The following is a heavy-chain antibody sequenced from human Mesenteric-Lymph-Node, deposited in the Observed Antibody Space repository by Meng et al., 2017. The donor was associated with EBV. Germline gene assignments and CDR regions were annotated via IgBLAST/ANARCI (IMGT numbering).Heavy chain of an antibody. Sequence: QVRRQGAGQGLGESSQTLSLTCAVSGGSISNGGYYWSWIRQPPGKGLEWIGYIYYTWNTYYNPSLKSRVTISEDTSKNQFSLKLSSVTAADTAVYYCARAEDGGNSHYSYGMDVWGQGTTVTVSS. CDR3: ARAEDGGNSHYSYGMDV. D-gene: IGHD4-23*01. V-gene: IGHV4-30-4*01. CDR1: GGSISNGGYY. CDR2: IYYTWNT. J-gene: IGHJ6*02.